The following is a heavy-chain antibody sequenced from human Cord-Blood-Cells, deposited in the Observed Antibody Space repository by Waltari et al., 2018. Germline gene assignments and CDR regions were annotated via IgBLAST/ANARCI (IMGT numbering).Heavy chain of an antibody. V-gene: IGHV4-34*01. Sequence: QVQLQQWGAGLLKPSETLSLTWAVYGGSFSGYYWSSIRQPPGKGLEGIGELNHSGSTTYNPALKSRVTISVDTSKNQFDLERSSVTAADTAVYYCARGGSSGFDYWGQGTLVTVSS. J-gene: IGHJ4*02. CDR2: LNHSGST. CDR1: GGSFSGYY. D-gene: IGHD6-19*01. CDR3: ARGGSSGFDY.